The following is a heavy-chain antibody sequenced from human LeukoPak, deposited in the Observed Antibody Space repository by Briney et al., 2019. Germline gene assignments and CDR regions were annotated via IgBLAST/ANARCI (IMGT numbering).Heavy chain of an antibody. CDR1: VGTFSSYA. V-gene: IGHV1-69*04. D-gene: IGHD6-19*01. Sequence: PVKVSSKASVGTFSSYAISWVRQAPGQGLEWMGRIIPTLGIANYAQKFPGRVTITADKSTSTAYMDLSSLRSEDTAVYYCARLASGAGTGTFDYWGQGTLVTVSS. CDR3: ARLASGAGTGTFDY. CDR2: IIPTLGIA. J-gene: IGHJ4*02.